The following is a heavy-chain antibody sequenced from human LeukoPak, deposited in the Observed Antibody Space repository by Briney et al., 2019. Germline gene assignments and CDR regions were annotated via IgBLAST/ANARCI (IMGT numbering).Heavy chain of an antibody. D-gene: IGHD5-24*01. CDR1: GFTFSSYA. J-gene: IGHJ4*02. CDR3: GRGGDGYSI. Sequence: GRSPRLSCAASGFTFSSYAMHWVRQAPGKGLEWVAVISYDGSNKYYADSVKGRFTISRDNSKNTLYLQMNSLRAEDTAVYYCGRGGDGYSIWGQGTLVTVSS. CDR2: ISYDGSNK. V-gene: IGHV3-30*01.